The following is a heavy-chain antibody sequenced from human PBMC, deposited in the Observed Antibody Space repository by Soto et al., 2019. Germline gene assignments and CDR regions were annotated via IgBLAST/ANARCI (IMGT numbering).Heavy chain of an antibody. CDR1: GITFSNYA. CDR3: AKRPLNWGRWYFAL. Sequence: EVQLLESGGGLVQPGGSLRLSCAASGITFSNYAMTWVRQAPGKGLEWVSVISDSGSFTFYADSVKGRFTISRDNSGGTLYLQMNILRAEDTAIYYCAKRPLNWGRWYFALWGRGTLVTVSS. J-gene: IGHJ2*01. D-gene: IGHD7-27*01. V-gene: IGHV3-23*01. CDR2: ISDSGSFT.